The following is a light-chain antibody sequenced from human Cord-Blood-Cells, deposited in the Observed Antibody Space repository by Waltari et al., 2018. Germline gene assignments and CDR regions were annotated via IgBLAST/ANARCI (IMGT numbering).Light chain of an antibody. CDR1: ISDVGGSNY. Sequence: QSALTQPASVSGSPGQSLTISCTGTISDVGGSNYFSWYQQHPGKAPKLMIYEVSHRPSGVSNRFSGSKAGNTASLTISGLQSEDEADYYCSSYTSSSTVVFGGGTKLTVL. J-gene: IGLJ2*01. V-gene: IGLV2-14*01. CDR2: EVS. CDR3: SSYTSSSTVV.